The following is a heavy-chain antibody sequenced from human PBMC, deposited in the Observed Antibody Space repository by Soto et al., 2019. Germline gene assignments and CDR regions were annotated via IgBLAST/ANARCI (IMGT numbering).Heavy chain of an antibody. CDR2: IKRKTEGGTT. CDR1: EFIFNNAW. D-gene: IGHD5-12*01. V-gene: IGHV3-15*01. Sequence: GGSLRLSCAASEFIFNNAWMNWVRQAPGKGLEWVGHIKRKTEGGTTDYAAPVKGRFTISRDDSKNMVYLQMNSLRTEDTAVYYCTFYTIVTTDYGLALWGQGNTVTVSS. CDR3: TFYTIVTTDYGLAL. J-gene: IGHJ6*02.